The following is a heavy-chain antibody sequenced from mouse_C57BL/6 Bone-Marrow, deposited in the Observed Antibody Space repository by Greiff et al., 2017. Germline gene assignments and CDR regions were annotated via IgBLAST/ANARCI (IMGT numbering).Heavy chain of an antibody. CDR1: GFTFSSYG. V-gene: IGHV5-6*01. J-gene: IGHJ2*01. CDR3: ADSLDY. Sequence: EVKLVESGGDLVKPGGSLKLSCAASGFTFSSYGMSWVRQTPDKRLEWVATISSGGSYTYYPDSVKGRDTISRDNATNTLYLQMSSLKSEDTAMYYCADSLDYWGRGTTLTVSS. CDR2: ISSGGSYT.